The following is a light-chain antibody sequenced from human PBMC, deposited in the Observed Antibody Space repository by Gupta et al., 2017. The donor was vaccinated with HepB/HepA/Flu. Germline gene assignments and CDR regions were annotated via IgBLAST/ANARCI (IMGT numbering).Light chain of an antibody. J-gene: IGKJ4*01. Sequence: DIVMTQSPLSLPVTPGEPAPISCRSSQSLLHSNGNTYLDWYLQKPGQSPQLLIYLGSNRASGVPDRFSGSGSGTDFTLKISRVEAEDVGVYYCMQARQGITFGGGTKVEIK. CDR3: MQARQGIT. CDR2: LGS. V-gene: IGKV2-28*01. CDR1: QSLLHSNGNTY.